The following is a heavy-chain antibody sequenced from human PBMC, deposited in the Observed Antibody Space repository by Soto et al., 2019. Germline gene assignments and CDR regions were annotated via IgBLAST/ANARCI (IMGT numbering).Heavy chain of an antibody. Sequence: EVQLVESGGGLVQPGGSLKLSCAASGFTFSGYWMTWVRQAPGKGLEWVANTKQDGSEKYYVDSMRGRFTISRDNAKNSLFLQMSSLRVEDTAVYYCARDRSGAYGMDVWGQGTTVTVSS. CDR2: TKQDGSEK. D-gene: IGHD7-27*01. V-gene: IGHV3-7*01. J-gene: IGHJ6*02. CDR1: GFTFSGYW. CDR3: ARDRSGAYGMDV.